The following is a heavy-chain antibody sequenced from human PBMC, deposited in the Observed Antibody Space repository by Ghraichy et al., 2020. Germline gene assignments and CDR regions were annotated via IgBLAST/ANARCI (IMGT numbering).Heavy chain of an antibody. CDR3: AREGYYYDSGGYHYYYFDY. V-gene: IGHV4-31*03. CDR2: IYYSGST. D-gene: IGHD3-22*01. CDR1: GCSISSDGFY. J-gene: IGHJ4*02. Sequence: TLSLTCTVSGCSISSDGFYWSWIRQHPGKGLEWIGYIYYSGSTYYNPSLKSRVTISVDTSENQFSLKLTSVTAADTAVYYCAREGYYYDSGGYHYYYFDYWGQGTLVTVSS.